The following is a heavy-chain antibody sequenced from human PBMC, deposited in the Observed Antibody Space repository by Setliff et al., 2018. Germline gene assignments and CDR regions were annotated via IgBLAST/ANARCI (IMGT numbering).Heavy chain of an antibody. CDR1: GGTFSSYA. Sequence: SVKVSCKASGGTFSSYAISWVRQAPGQGLEWMGGIIPIFGTANYAQKFQGRVTITADESTSTAYMELSSLRSEDTAVYYCARDSLLRGIFGVVNMGPNYYYMDVWGKGTTVTAP. CDR2: IIPIFGTA. D-gene: IGHD3-3*01. J-gene: IGHJ6*03. CDR3: ARDSLLRGIFGVVNMGPNYYYMDV. V-gene: IGHV1-69*13.